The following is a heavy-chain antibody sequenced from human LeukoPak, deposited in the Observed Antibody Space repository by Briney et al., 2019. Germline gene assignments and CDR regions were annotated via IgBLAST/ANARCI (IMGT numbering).Heavy chain of an antibody. D-gene: IGHD3-3*01. CDR2: IKQDGSEK. CDR3: ARASVGFWSGYYL. V-gene: IGHV3-7*04. J-gene: IGHJ4*02. Sequence: PGGSLRLSCAASGFTFSSYWMSWVRQAPGKGLEWVANIKQDGSEKYYVDSVKGRFTISRDNAKNTLYLQMNSLRAEDTAVYYCARASVGFWSGYYLWGQGTLVTASS. CDR1: GFTFSSYW.